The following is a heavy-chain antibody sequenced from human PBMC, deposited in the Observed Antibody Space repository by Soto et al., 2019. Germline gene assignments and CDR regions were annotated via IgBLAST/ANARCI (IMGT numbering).Heavy chain of an antibody. D-gene: IGHD3-3*01. CDR3: ATRITVFGLLIPPFDP. Sequence: PSQSLSLTCPFYGRSVNGYYWNWIRQPPAKGRGWNGGLNHTGVRGYNPALQSRVTMSVDTSKNQFSLRLSSVTAAATAIYYCATRITVFGLLIPPFDPWGQGTQVTVS. CDR1: GRSVNGYY. V-gene: IGHV4-34*01. CDR2: LNHTGVR. J-gene: IGHJ5*02.